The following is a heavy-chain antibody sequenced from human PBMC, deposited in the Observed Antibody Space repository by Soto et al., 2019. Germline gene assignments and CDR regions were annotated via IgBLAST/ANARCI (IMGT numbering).Heavy chain of an antibody. Sequence: XVSLSLTCAASGFTFSSYSMNWVRQAPGKGLEWVSSISSSSSYIYYADSVKGRFTISRDNAKNSLYLQMNSLRAEDTAVYYCARPHSSGFSFDYWGQGTLVTVSS. CDR3: ARPHSSGFSFDY. D-gene: IGHD3-22*01. CDR2: ISSSSSYI. J-gene: IGHJ4*02. CDR1: GFTFSSYS. V-gene: IGHV3-21*01.